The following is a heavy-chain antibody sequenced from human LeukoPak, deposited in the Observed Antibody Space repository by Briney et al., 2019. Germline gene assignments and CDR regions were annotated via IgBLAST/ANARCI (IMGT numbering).Heavy chain of an antibody. V-gene: IGHV3-7*01. CDR3: ARGGATRGRFEN. Sequence: GGSLRLSCAASGFPFDVQTMSWVRQAPGKGLDWVASMREDGTEIHYVDPVKGRFTISRDNPKNSLYLQMSNLRAEDTAVYYCARGGATRGRFENWGQGTLVTVSS. J-gene: IGHJ4*02. CDR2: MREDGTEI. CDR1: GFPFDVQT. D-gene: IGHD1-26*01.